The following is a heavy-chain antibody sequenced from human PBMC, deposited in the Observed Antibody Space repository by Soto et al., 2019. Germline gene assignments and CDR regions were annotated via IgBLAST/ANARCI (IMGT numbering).Heavy chain of an antibody. D-gene: IGHD6-19*01. V-gene: IGHV4-34*01. CDR3: ARFSGSYYYAMDV. J-gene: IGHJ6*02. CDR2: INHSGST. CDR1: GGSFSGYY. Sequence: TSETLSLTRAVYGGSFSGYYWSWIRQPPGKGLEWIGEINHSGSTNYNPSLKSRVTISVDTSKNQFSLKLSSVTAADTAVYYCARFSGSYYYAMDVWGQGSTVTVSS.